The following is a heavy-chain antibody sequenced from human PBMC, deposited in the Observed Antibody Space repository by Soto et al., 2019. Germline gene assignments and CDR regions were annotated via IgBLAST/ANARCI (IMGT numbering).Heavy chain of an antibody. V-gene: IGHV1-8*01. CDR3: ARLAHDPAF. D-gene: IGHD3-3*01. CDR1: GDTFISYA. J-gene: IGHJ4*02. Sequence: GASVKVSCKGSGDTFISYAINWVRQATGQGLEWMGWMNPYSGSTGYAQKFPGRLTMTRNTTIITADTELNIMRSEATAVYKCARLAHDPAFCGQGTLVTVSS. CDR2: MNPYSGST.